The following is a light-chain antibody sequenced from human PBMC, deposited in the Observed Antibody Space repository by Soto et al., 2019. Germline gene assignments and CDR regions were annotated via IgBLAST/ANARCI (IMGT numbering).Light chain of an antibody. V-gene: IGKV1-39*01. CDR2: GAS. Sequence: DIEVIQSPSSLSASVGDRVTITCRASLRISKYLNWYQQLPGKAPKLLLYGASSLQRGVPSRFSGSGARTDFTLTISGLQPEDSATYYCQQSHSTPLTFGGGTKLEI. J-gene: IGKJ4*01. CDR1: LRISKY. CDR3: QQSHSTPLT.